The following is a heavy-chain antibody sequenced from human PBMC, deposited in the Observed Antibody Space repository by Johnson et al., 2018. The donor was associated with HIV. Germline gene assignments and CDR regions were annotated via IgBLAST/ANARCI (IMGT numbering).Heavy chain of an antibody. CDR1: GFTFSSYG. D-gene: IGHD6-6*01. J-gene: IGHJ3*02. V-gene: IGHV3-33*01. CDR3: ARDREQLVRYAFDI. CDR2: IWYDGSNK. Sequence: QVQLVESGGGVVQPGRSLRLSCAASGFTFSSYGMHWVRQAPGKGLEWVAAIWYDGSNKYYADSVKGRFTISRDNSKNTLYLQMNSLSAEDTAVYYCARDREQLVRYAFDIWGQGTMVTVSS.